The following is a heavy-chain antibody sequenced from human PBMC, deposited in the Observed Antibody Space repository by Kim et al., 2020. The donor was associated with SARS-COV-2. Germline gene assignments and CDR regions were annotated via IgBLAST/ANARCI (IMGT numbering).Heavy chain of an antibody. J-gene: IGHJ4*02. D-gene: IGHD5-12*01. Sequence: GGSLRLSCLASGFTFSRHAMNWVRQAPGKGLEWVSVISAGSDSKHYADPVKGRFTISRENSKNTLYLEMNSLRAEDTAVYYCARSWTVAHYFDYWGQGTVVTVSS. CDR3: ARSWTVAHYFDY. CDR1: GFTFSRHA. V-gene: IGHV3-23*01. CDR2: ISAGSDSK.